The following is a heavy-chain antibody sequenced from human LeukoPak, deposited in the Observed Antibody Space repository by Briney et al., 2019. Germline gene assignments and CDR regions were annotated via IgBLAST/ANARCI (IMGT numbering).Heavy chain of an antibody. Sequence: GGSLRLSCAASGFTFSSYTMNWVRQAPGKGPEWVSYISSSGSTIYYADSVKGRFTITRDNAENSLYLQMNSLRAEDTAVYYCARDLWFDPWGQGTMVTVSS. J-gene: IGHJ5*02. CDR2: ISSSGSTI. V-gene: IGHV3-48*04. CDR3: ARDLWFDP. CDR1: GFTFSSYT.